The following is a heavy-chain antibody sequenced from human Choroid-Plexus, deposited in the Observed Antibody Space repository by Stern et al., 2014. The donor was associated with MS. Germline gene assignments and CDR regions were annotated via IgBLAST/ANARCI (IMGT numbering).Heavy chain of an antibody. CDR3: ARDQRGITIFGVVTDYYYLGMDV. V-gene: IGHV1-2*02. CDR2: INPNTGGT. Sequence: QVQLVQSGAEVKKPGASVKVSCKTSGYIFTGYYIHWVRQAPGQGLEWMAWINPNTGGTKYAQKFQGRVTMSRDTSIRTACVELSSLTSDDTAVYYCARDQRGITIFGVVTDYYYLGMDVWGQGTTFTVSS. D-gene: IGHD3-3*01. J-gene: IGHJ6*02. CDR1: GYIFTGYY.